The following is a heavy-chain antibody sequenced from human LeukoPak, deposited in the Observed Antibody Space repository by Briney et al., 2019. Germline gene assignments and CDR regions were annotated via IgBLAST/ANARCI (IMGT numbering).Heavy chain of an antibody. CDR1: GGSISSYY. CDR2: IYDSGST. Sequence: SETLSLTCTVSGGSISSYYWSWIRQPPGKGLEWIGNIYDSGSTHYNPSLKSRLTMSVDTSKNHFSLRLNSVTAADTAIYYCATHRRPGSGGYENAFEIWGQGTMVTVSS. V-gene: IGHV4-59*04. CDR3: ATHRRPGSGGYENAFEI. D-gene: IGHD5-12*01. J-gene: IGHJ3*02.